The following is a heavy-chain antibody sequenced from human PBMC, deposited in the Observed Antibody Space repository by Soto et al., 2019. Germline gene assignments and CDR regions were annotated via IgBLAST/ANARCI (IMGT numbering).Heavy chain of an antibody. J-gene: IGHJ6*02. V-gene: IGHV3-74*01. CDR3: ARIRSSSNTYYYYYYGMDV. Sequence: GGSLRLSCAASGFTFSSYWMHWVRQAPGKGLVWVSRINSDGSSTSYADSVKGRFTISRDNAKNTLYLQMNSLRAEDTAVYYCARIRSSSNTYYYYYYGMDVWGQGTTVTVSS. D-gene: IGHD6-6*01. CDR1: GFTFSSYW. CDR2: INSDGSST.